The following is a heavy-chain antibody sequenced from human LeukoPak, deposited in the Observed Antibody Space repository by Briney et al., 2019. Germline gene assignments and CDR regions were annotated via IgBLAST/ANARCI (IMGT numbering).Heavy chain of an antibody. V-gene: IGHV1-8*01. Sequence: ASLKVSCKTSGYSFSTFDIKWVRQATGQGLEWMGWMNPNSGNTNNEQKFQGRLTMTRDTSISTAYMELSSVRSEDTAVYYCARGGILVQGVTILYGMDVWGQGTTVTVSS. CDR3: ARGGILVQGVTILYGMDV. D-gene: IGHD3-10*01. J-gene: IGHJ6*02. CDR1: GYSFSTFD. CDR2: MNPNSGNT.